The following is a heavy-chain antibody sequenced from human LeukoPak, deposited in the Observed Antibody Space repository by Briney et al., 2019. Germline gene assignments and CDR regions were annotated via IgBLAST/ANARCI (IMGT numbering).Heavy chain of an antibody. CDR2: ISSSSDYI. V-gene: IGHV3-21*04. CDR1: GFTFSSHT. D-gene: IGHD4-17*01. CDR3: ARGDDNGDYEAID. J-gene: IGHJ4*02. Sequence: GGSLRLSCAASGFTFSSHTINWVRQAPGKGLEWVSSISSSSDYIHYADSVKGRFTISRDNAKNSLYLQMNSLRAEDTAVYYCARGDDNGDYEAIDWGQGTLVTVSS.